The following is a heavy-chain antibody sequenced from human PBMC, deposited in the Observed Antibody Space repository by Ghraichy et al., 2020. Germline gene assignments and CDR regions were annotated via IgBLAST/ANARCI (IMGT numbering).Heavy chain of an antibody. J-gene: IGHJ4*02. Sequence: GGSLRLSCAASGFTFSSYGMHWVRQAPGKGLEWVAVIWYDGSNKYYADSVKGRFTISRDNSKNTLYLQMNSLRAEDTAVYYCARDPGDSGYAQGDYWGQGTLVTVSS. CDR1: GFTFSSYG. CDR3: ARDPGDSGYAQGDY. V-gene: IGHV3-33*01. CDR2: IWYDGSNK. D-gene: IGHD5-12*01.